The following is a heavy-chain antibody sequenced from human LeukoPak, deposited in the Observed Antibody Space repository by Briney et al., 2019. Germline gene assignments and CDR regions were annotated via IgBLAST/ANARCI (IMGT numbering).Heavy chain of an antibody. CDR2: ISSSSITI. D-gene: IGHD3-22*01. V-gene: IGHV3-48*02. J-gene: IGHJ4*02. Sequence: GGSLRLSCAGSGLSFKTFSVNWVRQAPGKGLEWVSYISSSSITINYADSVKGRFTISRDNGKNLLYLQMNSLREEDTAVYYCARSGNYYDTSGLLHWGQGTLVTVSS. CDR1: GLSFKTFS. CDR3: ARSGNYYDTSGLLH.